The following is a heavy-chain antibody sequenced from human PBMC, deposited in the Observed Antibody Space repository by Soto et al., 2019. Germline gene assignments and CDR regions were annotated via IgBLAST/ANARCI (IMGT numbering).Heavy chain of an antibody. V-gene: IGHV1-69*13. CDR3: VVAAQPYHFDY. CDR1: GGTLSSYA. J-gene: IGHJ4*02. Sequence: SVKVSCKASGGTLSSYAISWVRQAPGQGLEWMGGIIPIFGTANYAQKFQGRVTITADESTSTAYMELSSLRFDDTAVYYCVVAAQPYHFDYWGQGTLVTVSS. CDR2: IIPIFGTA. D-gene: IGHD2-15*01.